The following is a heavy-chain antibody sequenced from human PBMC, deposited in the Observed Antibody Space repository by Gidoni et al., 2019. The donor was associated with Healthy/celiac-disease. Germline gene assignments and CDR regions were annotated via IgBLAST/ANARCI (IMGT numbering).Heavy chain of an antibody. D-gene: IGHD5-18*01. CDR3: AREGVYWGYSYGEGGWFDP. J-gene: IGHJ5*02. CDR1: VGTLHIYA. CDR2: IIPILGTA. Sequence: QVQRVQSGAEVKKPVSSVKVSCKDSVGTLHIYAHRWVRQAHGQGLEWMRGIIPILGTANDAQKFQVRVTITADESTRTAYMELSSLRSEDTAVYYCAREGVYWGYSYGEGGWFDPWGQGTLVTVSS. V-gene: IGHV1-69*01.